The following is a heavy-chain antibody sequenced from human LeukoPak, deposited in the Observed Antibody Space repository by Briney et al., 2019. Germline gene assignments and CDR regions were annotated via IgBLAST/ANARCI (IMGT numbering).Heavy chain of an antibody. Sequence: GRSLRLSCAASGFTFSNYNMNWVRQPPGKGLEWVSSITGSSLYIYYADSVKGRSTISRDNAKNSLYLQMNSLRAEDTAVYYCARDQTTRASGTYYSWFDPWGQGTLVTVSS. V-gene: IGHV3-21*01. CDR1: GFTFSNYN. J-gene: IGHJ5*02. D-gene: IGHD1-26*01. CDR3: ARDQTTRASGTYYSWFDP. CDR2: ITGSSLYI.